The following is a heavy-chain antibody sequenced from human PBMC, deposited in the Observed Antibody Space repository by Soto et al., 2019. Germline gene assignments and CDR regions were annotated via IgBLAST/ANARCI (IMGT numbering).Heavy chain of an antibody. CDR2: ISGSGGST. D-gene: IGHD3-3*01. CDR1: GFTFSSYA. Sequence: GGSLRLSCAASGFTFSSYAMSWVRQAPGKGLEWVSAISGSGGSTYYADSVKGRFTISRDNSKNTLYLQMNSLRAEDTAVYYCAKVPYSRFLEWLLHYGMDVWGQGTTVTVSS. CDR3: AKVPYSRFLEWLLHYGMDV. J-gene: IGHJ6*02. V-gene: IGHV3-23*01.